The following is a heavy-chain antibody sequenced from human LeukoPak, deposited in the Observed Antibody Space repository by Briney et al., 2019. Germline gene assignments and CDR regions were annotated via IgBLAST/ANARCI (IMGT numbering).Heavy chain of an antibody. Sequence: GGSLRLSCAASGFTFSSYDMHWVRQAPGKGLEWVAVISYDGSNKYYADSVKGRFTISRDNSKNTLYLQMNSLRAEDTAVYYCAADAAGGCSGGSCNSLFDYWGQGTLVTVSS. CDR1: GFTFSSYD. D-gene: IGHD2-15*01. CDR2: ISYDGSNK. CDR3: AADAAGGCSGGSCNSLFDY. V-gene: IGHV3-30*03. J-gene: IGHJ4*02.